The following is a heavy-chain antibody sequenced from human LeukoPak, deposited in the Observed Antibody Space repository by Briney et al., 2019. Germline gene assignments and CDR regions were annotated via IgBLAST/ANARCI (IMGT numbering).Heavy chain of an antibody. CDR1: GGSFSGYY. CDR2: INHSGST. V-gene: IGHV4-34*01. J-gene: IGHJ5*02. Sequence: PSETLSLTCAVYGGSFSGYYWSWIRQPPGKGLEWVGEINHSGSTNYNPSLQSRVTISVDTSKNQFSLKLSSVTAADTAVYYCARGSRITIFGVVNPNWFDPWGQGTLATVSS. CDR3: ARGSRITIFGVVNPNWFDP. D-gene: IGHD3-3*01.